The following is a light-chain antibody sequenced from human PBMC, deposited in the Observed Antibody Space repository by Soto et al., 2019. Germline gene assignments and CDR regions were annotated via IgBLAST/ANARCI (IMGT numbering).Light chain of an antibody. J-gene: IGKJ4*01. V-gene: IGKV1-9*01. CDR3: QQLNTYPPT. CDR2: AAS. Sequence: IQLTQSPSSLSASVGDRVTITCRASQGIRNHLAWYQQESGKAPKLLIYAASTLQGGVPSGFPGSGFGTNFTLTISSLQPEDFATYYCQQLNTYPPTFGGGTKVDIK. CDR1: QGIRNH.